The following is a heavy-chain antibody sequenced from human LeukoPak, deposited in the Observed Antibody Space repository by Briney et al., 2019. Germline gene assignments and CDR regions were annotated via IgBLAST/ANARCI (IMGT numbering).Heavy chain of an antibody. CDR2: ISGSGGST. Sequence: GGSLRLSCAASGFTFSSYAMSWVRQAPGKGLEWVSAISGSGGSTYYADSVKGRFTISRGNAKNSLYLQMNSLRAEDTALYYCAKDTRRYSYGTDAFDIWGQGTMVTVSS. CDR3: AKDTRRYSYGTDAFDI. CDR1: GFTFSSYA. V-gene: IGHV3-23*01. D-gene: IGHD5-18*01. J-gene: IGHJ3*02.